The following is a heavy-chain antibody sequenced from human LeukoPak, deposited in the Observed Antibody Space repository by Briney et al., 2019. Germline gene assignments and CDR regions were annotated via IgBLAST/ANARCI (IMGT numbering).Heavy chain of an antibody. V-gene: IGHV4-34*01. Sequence: TSETLSHPCAVYGASFSDSFWSWIRQSPEKGLEWIGEINNSGSASYNPSLNSRVIMSVDRSKNQFSLRLTSVTAADMAVYYCARGRYGPRLGDWGQGTLVPVSS. CDR3: ARGRYGPRLGD. J-gene: IGHJ4*02. D-gene: IGHD3-16*01. CDR2: INNSGSA. CDR1: GASFSDSF.